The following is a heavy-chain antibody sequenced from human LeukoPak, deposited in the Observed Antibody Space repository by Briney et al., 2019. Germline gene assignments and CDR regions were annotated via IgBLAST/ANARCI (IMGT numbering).Heavy chain of an antibody. V-gene: IGHV3-21*01. Sequence: GGSLRLSCAASGFTFSSYSMNWVRQAPGKGLEWVSSISSSSSYIYYADSVKGRFTISRDNAKNSLYLQMNSLRAEDTAVYYCARGLNYGDYVDYYGMDVWGQGTTVTVSS. D-gene: IGHD4-17*01. J-gene: IGHJ6*02. CDR3: ARGLNYGDYVDYYGMDV. CDR1: GFTFSSYS. CDR2: ISSSSSYI.